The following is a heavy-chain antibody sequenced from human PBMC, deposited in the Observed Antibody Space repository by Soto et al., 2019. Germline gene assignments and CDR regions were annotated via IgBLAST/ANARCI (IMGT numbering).Heavy chain of an antibody. CDR1: GFTFSNYA. D-gene: IGHD2-2*01. CDR2: ISGSGAGT. V-gene: IGHV3-23*01. CDR3: ARVRDIVVVPADTDCYYGMDV. J-gene: IGHJ6*02. Sequence: EVQLLESGGGLVQPGGSLRLTCSASGFTFSNYAMSWVRQAPGTGLEWVSAISGSGAGTYYAESVQGRFTISRDNSKNTLYLQMNSLRAEDTALYYCARVRDIVVVPADTDCYYGMDVWGQGTTVTVSS.